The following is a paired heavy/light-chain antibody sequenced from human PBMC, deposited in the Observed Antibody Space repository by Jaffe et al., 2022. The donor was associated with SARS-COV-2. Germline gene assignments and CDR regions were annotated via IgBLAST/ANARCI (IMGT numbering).Heavy chain of an antibody. CDR3: ARRARYYAFDI. Sequence: QLQLQESGPGLVKPSETLSLTCVVSGGSISSGTYYWGWIRQPPGKGLEWIGTIYYSVSTYYNPSLKSRVTMSVDTSKNQFSLSLSSVTAADTAVYYCARRARYYAFDIWGHGTMVTVSS. CDR2: IYYSVST. V-gene: IGHV4-39*01. D-gene: IGHD1-20*01. J-gene: IGHJ3*02. CDR1: GGSISSGTYY.
Light chain of an antibody. Sequence: DIQMTQSPSSLSASVGDKVTITCRASQGISNYLAWFQQKPGKAPKSLIYGASSLQSGVPSKFSGSGSGTDFTLTISSLQPEDFATYYCQQYNSYPLTFGQGTKVEIK. V-gene: IGKV1-16*02. CDR2: GAS. CDR1: QGISNY. J-gene: IGKJ2*01. CDR3: QQYNSYPLT.